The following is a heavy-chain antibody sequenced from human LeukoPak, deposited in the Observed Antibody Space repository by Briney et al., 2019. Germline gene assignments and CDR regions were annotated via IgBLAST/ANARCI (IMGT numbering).Heavy chain of an antibody. CDR2: IYYSGST. CDR1: GSSISNYY. Sequence: SETLSLTCIVSGSSISNYYWGWIRQPPGKGLEWIGSIYYSGSTYYNPSLKSRVTISVDTSKNQFSLKLSSVTAADTAVYYCARLSPYYYYMDVWGKGTTVTISS. V-gene: IGHV4-39*01. CDR3: ARLSPYYYYMDV. J-gene: IGHJ6*03.